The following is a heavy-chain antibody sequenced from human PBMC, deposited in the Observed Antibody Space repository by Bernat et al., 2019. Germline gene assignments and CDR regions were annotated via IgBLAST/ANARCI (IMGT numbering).Heavy chain of an antibody. V-gene: IGHV3-30-3*01. Sequence: QVQLVESGGGVVQPGRSLRLSCAASEFTFSNYAMHWVRQAPGKGLEWGAIISYDGSNKYYADSVRGRFTISRDNSKKTLFLQMNSLRIEDTAVYYCAKEGVAVYSGWYFNLWGCGALVTVSS. J-gene: IGHJ2*01. CDR2: ISYDGSNK. CDR3: AKEGVAVYSGWYFNL. D-gene: IGHD2-21*01. CDR1: EFTFSNYA.